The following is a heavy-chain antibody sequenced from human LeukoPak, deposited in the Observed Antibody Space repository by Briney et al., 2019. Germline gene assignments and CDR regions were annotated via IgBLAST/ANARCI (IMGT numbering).Heavy chain of an antibody. J-gene: IGHJ4*02. D-gene: IGHD5-18*01. CDR2: VSAGHHA. Sequence: GGSLRLSRTASGFTLGGHDMHWVRQTTGGGLEWVAAVSAGHHAFYAGSVKGRFTVSREDAKNSLYLQMNSLRAGDTAVYYCVREARGYHYTYFDYWGQGSLVTVSS. CDR3: VREARGYHYTYFDY. CDR1: GFTLGGHD. V-gene: IGHV3-13*01.